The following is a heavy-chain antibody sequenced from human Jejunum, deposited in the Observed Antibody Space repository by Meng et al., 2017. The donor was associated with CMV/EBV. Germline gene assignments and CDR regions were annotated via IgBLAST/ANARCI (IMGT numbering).Heavy chain of an antibody. D-gene: IGHD6-13*01. CDR2: IRGSGATT. V-gene: IGHV3-23*01. Sequence: GFTFSTYAMGWGSQAPGKGMEWVSGIRGSGATTNYADSVRGRFIISTDNSKNTLYLQMKSLRAEDTAVYYCARKYSSNWHLDAFDMWGQGTMVTVSS. J-gene: IGHJ3*02. CDR1: GFTFSTYA. CDR3: ARKYSSNWHLDAFDM.